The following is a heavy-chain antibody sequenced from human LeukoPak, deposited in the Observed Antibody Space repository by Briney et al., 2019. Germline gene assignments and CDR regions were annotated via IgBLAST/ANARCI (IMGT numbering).Heavy chain of an antibody. CDR3: AKDRGGSSELGDAFDV. Sequence: GRSLRLSCAASGFTFDEYAMHWVRQAPGKGLEWVSGISYSSGSIGYVDSVKGRFTISRDNTKNSLYLQMNSLRVEDTALYYCAKDRGGSSELGDAFDVWGQGTMVRVSS. D-gene: IGHD1-26*01. V-gene: IGHV3-9*01. CDR1: GFTFDEYA. J-gene: IGHJ3*01. CDR2: ISYSSGSI.